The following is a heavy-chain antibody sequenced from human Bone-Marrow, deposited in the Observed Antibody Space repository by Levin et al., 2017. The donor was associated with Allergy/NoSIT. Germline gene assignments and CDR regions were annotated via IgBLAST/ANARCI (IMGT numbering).Heavy chain of an antibody. D-gene: IGHD6-13*01. J-gene: IGHJ4*02. V-gene: IGHV3-33*05. CDR2: ISYDGSEK. CDR1: GFTFSSAG. Sequence: GESLKISCAASGFTFSSAGMHWVRQAPGKGLEWVAVISYDGSEKYYADSVKGRFTISRDNSKNTLYLQMSSLRAEDTAVYYCARDSGIAGADDYWGQGTLVTVSS. CDR3: ARDSGIAGADDY.